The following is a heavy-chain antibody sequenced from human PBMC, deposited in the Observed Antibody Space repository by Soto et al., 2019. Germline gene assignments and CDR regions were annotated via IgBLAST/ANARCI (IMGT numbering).Heavy chain of an antibody. CDR1: GGSISTSNW. Sequence: PSETLSLTCTISGGSISTSNWWSWVRQPPGKGLEWIGEIYHTGTTNYNPSLKNRVTLSVDTSNNHFSLNLSSVTAADTAIYYCGRGVRVSNWSRGWFDPWGQGALVTVS. V-gene: IGHV4-4*02. CDR3: GRGVRVSNWSRGWFDP. J-gene: IGHJ5*02. CDR2: IYHTGTT. D-gene: IGHD3-10*01.